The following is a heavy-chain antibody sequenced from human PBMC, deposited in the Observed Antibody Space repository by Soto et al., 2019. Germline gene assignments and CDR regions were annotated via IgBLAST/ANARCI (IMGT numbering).Heavy chain of an antibody. J-gene: IGHJ6*02. CDR2: IIPILGIA. CDR3: ERDRWGHGAVTYGMND. CDR1: GGTFSSYT. Sequence: QVQLVQSGAEVKKPGSSVKVSCKASGGTFSSYTISWVRQAPGQGLEWMGRIIPILGIANYAQKSQGRVTIRRDKSTNQPDKELRSLRTDDTGVYYYERDRWGHGAVTYGMNDWGQGTTVTVSS. D-gene: IGHD4-17*01. V-gene: IGHV1-69*08.